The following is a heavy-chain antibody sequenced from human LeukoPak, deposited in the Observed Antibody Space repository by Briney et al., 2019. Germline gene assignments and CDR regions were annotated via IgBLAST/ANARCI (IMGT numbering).Heavy chain of an antibody. Sequence: ASVKVSCKASGGTFSSYAISWVRQAPGQGLEWMGGIIPIFGTANYAQKFQGRVTITTDESTSTAYMELSSLRSEDTAVYYCAREIPYSGSYFGFDYWGQGTLVTVSS. CDR2: IIPIFGTA. D-gene: IGHD1-26*01. J-gene: IGHJ4*02. CDR1: GGTFSSYA. CDR3: AREIPYSGSYFGFDY. V-gene: IGHV1-69*05.